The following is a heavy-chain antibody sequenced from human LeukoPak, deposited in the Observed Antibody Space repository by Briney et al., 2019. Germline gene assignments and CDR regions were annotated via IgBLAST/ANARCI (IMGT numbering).Heavy chain of an antibody. V-gene: IGHV4-39*01. CDR2: IYYSGST. Sequence: PSETLSLTCTLSGGSISTYYWGWIRQPPGKGLEWIGSIYYSGSTYYNPSLKSRVTISVDTSKNQFSLKLSSVTAADTAVYYCARPPPPRYSSSPGGDYWGQGTLVTVSS. CDR1: GGSISTYY. J-gene: IGHJ4*02. CDR3: ARPPPPRYSSSPGGDY. D-gene: IGHD6-13*01.